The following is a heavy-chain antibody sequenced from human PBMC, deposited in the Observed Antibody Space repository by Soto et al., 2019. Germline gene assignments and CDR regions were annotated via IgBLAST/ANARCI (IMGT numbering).Heavy chain of an antibody. J-gene: IGHJ6*02. CDR1: GYSFTSYW. CDR2: IYPGDSDT. CDR3: ARTSAAGKYDCGIDV. V-gene: IGHV5-51*01. D-gene: IGHD6-13*01. Sequence: LGESMKISCKGSGYSFTSYWIGWVRQMPGKGLEWMRIIYPGDSDTRYSPSFQGQVTISADKSISTAYLQWSSLKASDTAVYYCARTSAAGKYDCGIDVWGQGTTVTVSS.